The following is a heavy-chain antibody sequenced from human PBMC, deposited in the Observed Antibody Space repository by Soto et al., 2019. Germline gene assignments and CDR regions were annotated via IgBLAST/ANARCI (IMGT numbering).Heavy chain of an antibody. CDR3: AKDRSGYSSGGVDY. CDR1: GFTFSSYG. J-gene: IGHJ4*02. V-gene: IGHV3-30*18. CDR2: MSYDGSNT. D-gene: IGHD6-19*01. Sequence: PGGSLRLSCAASGFTFSSYGMHWVRQAPGKGLEWVAVMSYDGSNTYYADSVKGRFTISRDNSKNTLYLQMNSLRIDDTAVYYCAKDRSGYSSGGVDYWGQGTLVTVSS.